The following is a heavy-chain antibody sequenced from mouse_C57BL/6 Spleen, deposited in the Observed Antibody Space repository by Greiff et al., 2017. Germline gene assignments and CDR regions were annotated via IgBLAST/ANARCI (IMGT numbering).Heavy chain of an antibody. CDR1: GYTFTSYW. CDR2: IYPGSGST. J-gene: IGHJ2*01. D-gene: IGHD2-5*01. Sequence: QVQLQQPGAELVKPGASVKMSCKASGYTFTSYWITWVKQRPGPGLEWIGDIYPGSGSTNYNEKFKSKATLTVDTSSSTAYMQLISLTSEDSAVYYWARSSGYSNPFDYWGQGTTLTVSS. CDR3: ARSSGYSNPFDY. V-gene: IGHV1-55*01.